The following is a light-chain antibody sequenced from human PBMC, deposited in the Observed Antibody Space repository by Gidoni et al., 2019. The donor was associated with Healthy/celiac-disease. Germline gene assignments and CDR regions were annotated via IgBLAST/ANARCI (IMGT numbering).Light chain of an antibody. Sequence: ELVLSHSPATLSLSPGERTTLSCRASQSVRTYLAWYQQKPGQAPRLLIYDASNRATGIPARFSGSGSGTDFTLTISSLEPEDFAVYYCQQRSNWPEITFGGGTKVEIK. CDR2: DAS. J-gene: IGKJ4*01. V-gene: IGKV3-11*01. CDR3: QQRSNWPEIT. CDR1: QSVRTY.